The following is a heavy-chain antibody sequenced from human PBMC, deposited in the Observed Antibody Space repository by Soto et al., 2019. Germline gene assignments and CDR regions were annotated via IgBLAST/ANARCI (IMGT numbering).Heavy chain of an antibody. CDR2: IYHSGST. V-gene: IGHV4-4*02. D-gene: IGHD6-19*01. Sequence: TSETQSLTCAVSGGSISSSNWWSWVRQPPGKGLEWIGEIYHSGSTNYNPSLKSRVTISVDKSKNQFSLKLSSVTAADTAVYYCARGLQGWLVQEWFDPCGQATRVTGSA. CDR1: GGSISSSNW. CDR3: ARGLQGWLVQEWFDP. J-gene: IGHJ5*02.